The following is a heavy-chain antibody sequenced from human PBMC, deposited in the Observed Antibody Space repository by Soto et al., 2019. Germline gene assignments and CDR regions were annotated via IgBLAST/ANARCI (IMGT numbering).Heavy chain of an antibody. CDR3: ARGEAWELLGYFYY. J-gene: IGHJ4*02. Sequence: QVQLVESGGGVVQPGRSLRLSCAASGFTFSSYGMQWVRQAPGKGLEWVAVIWYDGSNKYYADSVKGRFTISRDNSKNTLYLQMNSLRAEDTAVYYCARGEAWELLGYFYYWGQGTLVTVSS. V-gene: IGHV3-33*01. CDR1: GFTFSSYG. CDR2: IWYDGSNK. D-gene: IGHD1-26*01.